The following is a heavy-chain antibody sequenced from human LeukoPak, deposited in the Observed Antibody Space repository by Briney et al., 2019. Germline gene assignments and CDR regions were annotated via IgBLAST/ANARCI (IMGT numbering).Heavy chain of an antibody. V-gene: IGHV3-33*01. Sequence: GGSLILLCAASGFTFVTYAKHWVRQAPGEGLEWMAVIWYDGSRKEYADSAKGRFTVSRDNSKNTLDMQMNSLRAEDTAVYYCARGYCTGGNCRPYYYFGMDEWGQRATVTVSS. J-gene: IGHJ6*02. CDR1: GFTFVTYA. CDR2: IWYDGSRK. CDR3: ARGYCTGGNCRPYYYFGMDE. D-gene: IGHD2-8*02.